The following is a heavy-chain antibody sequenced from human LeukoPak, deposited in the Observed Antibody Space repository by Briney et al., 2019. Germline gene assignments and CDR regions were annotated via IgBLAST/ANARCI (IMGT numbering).Heavy chain of an antibody. CDR3: AKDRSIAARRAFDI. D-gene: IGHD6-6*01. J-gene: IGHJ3*02. V-gene: IGHV3-23*01. Sequence: QSGGSLRLSCAASGFTFSSYAMSWVRQAPGEGLEWVSAISGSATNTYYADSVKGRFIISRDNSKNTLHLQMTSLRAEDTAVYYCAKDRSIAARRAFDIWGRGTMVTVSS. CDR1: GFTFSSYA. CDR2: ISGSATNT.